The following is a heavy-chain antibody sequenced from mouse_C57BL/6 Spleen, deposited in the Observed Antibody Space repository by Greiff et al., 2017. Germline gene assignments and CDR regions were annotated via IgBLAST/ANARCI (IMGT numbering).Heavy chain of an antibody. J-gene: IGHJ3*01. Sequence: QVTLKVSGPGILQPSQTLSLTCSFSGFSLSTFGMGVGWIRQPSGKGLEWLAHIWWDDDKYYNPALKSRLTISKDTSKNQVFLEIANVDTADTATYYCARIERIYDGYYEPFAYWGQGTLVTVSA. CDR2: IWWDDDK. V-gene: IGHV8-8*01. CDR1: GFSLSTFGMG. D-gene: IGHD2-3*01. CDR3: ARIERIYDGYYEPFAY.